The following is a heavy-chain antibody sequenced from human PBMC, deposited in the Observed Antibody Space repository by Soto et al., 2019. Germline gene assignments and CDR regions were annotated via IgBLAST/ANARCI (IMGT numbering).Heavy chain of an antibody. CDR2: IFWDDDK. D-gene: IGHD3-9*01. Sequence: QITLKESGPTLVKPTQTLTLTCTFSGFSRSTRGVGVGWIRQPPGKALEWLGLIFWDDDKRYSPSLKGRLTITKDTTKNQVVLTMTNMDPVDTATYYCAHRPSSTFYAILTGYYHDAFAIWGQGTMVSVSS. CDR3: AHRPSSTFYAILTGYYHDAFAI. J-gene: IGHJ3*02. V-gene: IGHV2-5*02. CDR1: GFSRSTRGVG.